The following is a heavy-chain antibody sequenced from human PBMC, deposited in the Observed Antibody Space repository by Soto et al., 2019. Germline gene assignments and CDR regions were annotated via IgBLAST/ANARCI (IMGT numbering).Heavy chain of an antibody. D-gene: IGHD3-22*01. Sequence: ASVKVSCKSSGYTFTSYAMHWLRQAPGQRLEWMGWINAGNGNTKYSQKFQGRVTITRDTSASTAYMELSSLRSEDTAVYYCARVPPYYYDSSGSFDYWGQGTLVTVSS. CDR2: INAGNGNT. CDR3: ARVPPYYYDSSGSFDY. CDR1: GYTFTSYA. V-gene: IGHV1-3*01. J-gene: IGHJ4*02.